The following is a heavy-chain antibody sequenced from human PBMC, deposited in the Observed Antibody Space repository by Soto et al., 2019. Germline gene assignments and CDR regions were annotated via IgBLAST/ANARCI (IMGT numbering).Heavy chain of an antibody. D-gene: IGHD3-22*01. V-gene: IGHV4-31*03. J-gene: IGHJ5*02. CDR3: ARDVYYYDSSGYYSNWFDP. CDR2: IYYSGST. CDR1: GGSISGGGYY. Sequence: KSSETLSLTCTVSGGSISGGGYYWSWIRQHPGKGLEWIGYIYYSGSTYYNPSLKSRVTISVDTSKNQFSLKLSSVTAADTAVYYCARDVYYYDSSGYYSNWFDPLGQGTLVTVS.